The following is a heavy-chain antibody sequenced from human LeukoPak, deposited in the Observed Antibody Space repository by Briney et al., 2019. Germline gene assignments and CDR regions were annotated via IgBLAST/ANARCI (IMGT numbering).Heavy chain of an antibody. D-gene: IGHD3-3*01. CDR3: AKDRTNYDFWSGYSYFDY. CDR1: GFTFSAYS. CDR2: ISTSSSYI. J-gene: IGHJ4*02. Sequence: PGGSLRLSCAVSGFTFSAYSMNWVRQAPGKGLEWVSFISTSSSYIYYADSVKGRFTISRDNSKNTLYLQMNSLRAEDTAVYYCAKDRTNYDFWSGYSYFDYWGQGTLVTVSS. V-gene: IGHV3-21*04.